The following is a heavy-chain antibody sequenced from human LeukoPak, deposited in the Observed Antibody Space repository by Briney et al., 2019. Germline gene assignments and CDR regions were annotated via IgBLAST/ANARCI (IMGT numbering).Heavy chain of an antibody. V-gene: IGHV4-39*01. CDR2: IYYSGST. J-gene: IGHJ4*02. D-gene: IGHD6-19*01. CDR1: GDSISSTSYY. Sequence: SSETLSLTCTVSGDSISSTSYYWGWIRQPPGKGLQWIGSIYYSGSTYYNPSLKSRVTISVDTSKNQFSLKLSSVTAADTAVYYCARRISSGYLYYFDYWGQGTLVTVSS. CDR3: ARRISSGYLYYFDY.